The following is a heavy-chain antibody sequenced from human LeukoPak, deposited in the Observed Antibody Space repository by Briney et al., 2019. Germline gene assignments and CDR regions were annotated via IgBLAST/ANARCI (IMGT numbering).Heavy chain of an antibody. V-gene: IGHV3-7*01. Sequence: GGSLRLSCAASGFTFSSYWMSWVRQAPGKGLEWVANIKQDGSEKYYVDSVKGRFTISRDNAKNSLYLQMNSLRAEDTAAYYCARDLTGRGYYYYGMDVWGQGTTVTVSS. CDR3: ARDLTGRGYYYYGMDV. J-gene: IGHJ6*02. D-gene: IGHD3-10*01. CDR2: IKQDGSEK. CDR1: GFTFSSYW.